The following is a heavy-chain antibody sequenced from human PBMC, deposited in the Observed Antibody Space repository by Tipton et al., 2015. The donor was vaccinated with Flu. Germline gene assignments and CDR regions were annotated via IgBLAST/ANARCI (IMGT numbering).Heavy chain of an antibody. J-gene: IGHJ6*02. V-gene: IGHV3-30-3*01. Sequence: SLRLSCAASGFTFSSYAVHWVRQAPGKGLEWVAVISYDGSNKYYADSVKGRFTISRDNSKNTLYLQMNSLRAEDTAVYYCARGGGYDSSGYPSYYYGMDVWGQGTTVTVSS. CDR1: GFTFSSYA. D-gene: IGHD3-22*01. CDR2: ISYDGSNK. CDR3: ARGGGYDSSGYPSYYYGMDV.